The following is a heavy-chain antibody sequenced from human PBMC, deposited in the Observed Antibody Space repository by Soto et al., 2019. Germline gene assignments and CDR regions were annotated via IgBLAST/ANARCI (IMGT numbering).Heavy chain of an antibody. J-gene: IGHJ4*02. D-gene: IGHD5-18*01. Sequence: EVQLVESGGGLVQPGESLTLSCAASGFTFISYWMHWVRQAPGKVLVWVSRIKSDGSGTYYADSVKGRLTISRDNARNTLYLQMNSLRVEDTSVYSCARGDGDHCDGHGYLGRHWGQGALVTVSA. CDR2: IKSDGSGT. CDR1: GFTFISYW. V-gene: IGHV3-74*01. CDR3: ARGDGDHCDGHGYLGRH.